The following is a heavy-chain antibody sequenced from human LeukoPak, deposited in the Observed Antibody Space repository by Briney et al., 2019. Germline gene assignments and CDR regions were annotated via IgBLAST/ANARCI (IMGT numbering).Heavy chain of an antibody. CDR3: ARDSPRDGYNYVLSY. D-gene: IGHD5-24*01. CDR2: ISSSSSYI. Sequence: PGGSLRLSCAASGFTFSSYSMNWVRQAPGKGLEWVSSISSSSSYIYYADSVKGRFTISRDNAKNSLYLQMNSLRAEDTAVYYCARDSPRDGYNYVLSYWGQGTLVTVSS. V-gene: IGHV3-21*01. CDR1: GFTFSSYS. J-gene: IGHJ4*02.